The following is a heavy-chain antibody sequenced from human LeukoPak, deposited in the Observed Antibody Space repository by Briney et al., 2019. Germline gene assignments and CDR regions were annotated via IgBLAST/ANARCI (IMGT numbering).Heavy chain of an antibody. CDR2: ISSSSSYI. V-gene: IGHV3-21*01. Sequence: GGSLRLSCAASGFTFSSYSMNWVRQAPGKGLEWVSSISSSSSYIYYADSVKGRFTISRDNAKNSLYLQMNSLRAEDTAVYYCARGASGWYPVGYWGQGTLVTVSS. CDR3: ARGASGWYPVGY. D-gene: IGHD6-19*01. CDR1: GFTFSSYS. J-gene: IGHJ4*02.